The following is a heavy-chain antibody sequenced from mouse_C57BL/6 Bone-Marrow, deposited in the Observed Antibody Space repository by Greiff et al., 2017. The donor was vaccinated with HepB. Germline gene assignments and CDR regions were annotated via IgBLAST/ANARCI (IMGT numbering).Heavy chain of an antibody. V-gene: IGHV1-72*01. CDR1: GYTFTSYW. D-gene: IGHD1-1*01. Sequence: QVQLQQSGAELVKPGASVKLSCKASGYTFTSYWMHWVKQRPGRGLEWIGRIDPNSGGTTYNEKFKSKATLTVDKPSSTAYMQLSRLTSEDSAVYYCARSGSSYDYAMDDWGQGTSVTVSS. J-gene: IGHJ4*01. CDR3: ARSGSSYDYAMDD. CDR2: IDPNSGGT.